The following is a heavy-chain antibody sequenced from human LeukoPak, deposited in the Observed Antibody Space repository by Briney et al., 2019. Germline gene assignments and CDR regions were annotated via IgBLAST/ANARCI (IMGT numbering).Heavy chain of an antibody. CDR3: ARSHDYGNEGGFDP. D-gene: IGHD4-11*01. CDR2: VFYNGAT. Sequence: SETLSLTCIVSGGSISSSIYYWAWVRQPPGKGLEWIGTVFYNGATQYSPSLRSRVTISIDTSTNQFSLKLTSVTAADTALYYCARSHDYGNEGGFDPWGQGTLVTVSS. J-gene: IGHJ5*02. V-gene: IGHV4-39*07. CDR1: GGSISSSIYY.